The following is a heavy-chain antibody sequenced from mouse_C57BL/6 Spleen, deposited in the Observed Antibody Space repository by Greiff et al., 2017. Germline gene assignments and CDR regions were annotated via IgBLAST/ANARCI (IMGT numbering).Heavy chain of an antibody. Sequence: EVHVVESGGGLVQPGGSLSLSCAASGFTFTDYYMSWVRQPPGKALEWLGFIRNKANGYTTEYSASVKGRFTISRDNSQSILYLQMNALRAEDSATYYCARFLYDGYPHYFDYWGQGTTLTVSS. V-gene: IGHV7-3*01. CDR1: GFTFTDYY. CDR2: IRNKANGYTT. J-gene: IGHJ2*01. CDR3: ARFLYDGYPHYFDY. D-gene: IGHD2-3*01.